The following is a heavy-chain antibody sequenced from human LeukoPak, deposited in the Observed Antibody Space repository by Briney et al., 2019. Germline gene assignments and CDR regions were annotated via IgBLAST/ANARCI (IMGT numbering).Heavy chain of an antibody. Sequence: PGGSLRLSCAASGFTFSSYWMHWVRQAPGKGLVWVSRINSDGSSTSYADSVKGRFTISRDNAKNTLYLQMNSLRAEDTAVYYCARDQEDFYGSGRNSWDYWGQGTLVTVSS. CDR1: GFTFSSYW. J-gene: IGHJ4*02. V-gene: IGHV3-74*01. CDR2: INSDGSST. D-gene: IGHD3-10*01. CDR3: ARDQEDFYGSGRNSWDY.